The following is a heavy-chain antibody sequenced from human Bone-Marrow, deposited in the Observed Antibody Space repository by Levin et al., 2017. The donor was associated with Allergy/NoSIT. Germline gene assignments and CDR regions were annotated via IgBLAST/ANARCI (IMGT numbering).Heavy chain of an antibody. Sequence: GGSLRLSCAASGFTFSSYAMSWVRQAPGKGLEWVSAISGSGGSTYYADSVKGRFTISRDNSKNTLYLQMNSLRAEDTAVYYCAKGRGPIVATILDAFDIWGQGTMVTVSS. J-gene: IGHJ3*02. D-gene: IGHD5-12*01. CDR3: AKGRGPIVATILDAFDI. CDR2: ISGSGGST. CDR1: GFTFSSYA. V-gene: IGHV3-23*01.